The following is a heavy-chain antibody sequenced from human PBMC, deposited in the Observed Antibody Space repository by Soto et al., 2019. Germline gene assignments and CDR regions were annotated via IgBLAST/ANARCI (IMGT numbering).Heavy chain of an antibody. J-gene: IGHJ6*04. Sequence: LRLSCAASGFTFSSYAMHWVRQAPGKGLEWVAVISYDGSNKYYADSVKGRFTISRDNSKNTLYLQMNSLRAEDTAVYYCARDRDYYDSSGYYERYYYYYYGMDAWGKGTTVTVSS. CDR3: ARDRDYYDSSGYYERYYYYYYGMDA. CDR2: ISYDGSNK. D-gene: IGHD3-22*01. CDR1: GFTFSSYA. V-gene: IGHV3-30-3*01.